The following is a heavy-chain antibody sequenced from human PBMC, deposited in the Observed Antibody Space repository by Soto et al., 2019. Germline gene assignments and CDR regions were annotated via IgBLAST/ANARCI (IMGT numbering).Heavy chain of an antibody. Sequence: PSETLSLTCTVSGGSVSSSGYYWSRIRQSPGKELECIGYISYSGSTSYNPSLKSRVTISLDTSKNQFSLKLSSVTAADTAVYYCARRVGALTGFDYWGQGTLVTVS. CDR2: ISYSGST. D-gene: IGHD1-26*01. CDR3: ARRVGALTGFDY. V-gene: IGHV4-61*08. CDR1: GGSVSSSGYY. J-gene: IGHJ4*02.